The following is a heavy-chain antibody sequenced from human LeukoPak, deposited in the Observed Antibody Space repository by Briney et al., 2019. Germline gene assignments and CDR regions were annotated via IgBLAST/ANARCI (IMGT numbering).Heavy chain of an antibody. D-gene: IGHD5-12*01. V-gene: IGHV4-59*11. CDR3: ARAPSGYCGSESKTSFDF. CDR1: GGSIGGHY. CDR2: IYYTGSA. J-gene: IGHJ4*02. Sequence: PSDTLSLTCNVSGGSIGGHYWTWIRQPPGKGLEWIGYIYYTGSANYHPSLTSRVTMSVDTSKNQFSLRLNSVTAADTAVYYCARAPSGYCGSESKTSFDFWGQGTLVTVSS.